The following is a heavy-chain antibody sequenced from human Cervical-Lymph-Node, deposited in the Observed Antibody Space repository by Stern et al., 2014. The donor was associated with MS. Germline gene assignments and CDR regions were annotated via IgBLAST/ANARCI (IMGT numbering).Heavy chain of an antibody. V-gene: IGHV7-4-1*02. J-gene: IGHJ4*02. CDR1: GYTFPYYP. CDR3: ARGDYSDFGVAISYLDY. Sequence: QVQLEQSGSELKKPADSVRVSCTSSGYTFPYYPMSVVRQVHGQGLELKGWINTNTWNPTYAQGFTGRFVFSLDTSVSTAYLQINSLKAEDTGVYYCARGDYSDFGVAISYLDYWGQGALVTVSS. CDR2: INTNTWNP. D-gene: IGHD3-3*01.